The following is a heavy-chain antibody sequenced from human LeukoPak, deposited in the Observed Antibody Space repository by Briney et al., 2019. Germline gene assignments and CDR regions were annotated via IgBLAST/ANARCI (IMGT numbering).Heavy chain of an antibody. CDR2: ISGSGGST. CDR3: AKDRSRYEGNLCFDY. J-gene: IGHJ4*02. CDR1: GFTFSSYA. D-gene: IGHD2/OR15-2a*01. Sequence: SGGSLRLSCAASGFTFSSYAMSWVRQAPGKGLEWVSAISGSGGSTYYADSMKGRFTISRDNSKNTLYLQMNSLRAEDTAVYYCAKDRSRYEGNLCFDYWGQGTLVTVSS. V-gene: IGHV3-23*01.